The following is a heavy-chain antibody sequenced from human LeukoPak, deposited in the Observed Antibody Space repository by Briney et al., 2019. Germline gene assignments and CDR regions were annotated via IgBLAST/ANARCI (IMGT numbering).Heavy chain of an antibody. CDR3: ATETIVNWFDP. D-gene: IGHD4/OR15-4a*01. CDR1: GYTLTELS. Sequence: ASVKVSCKVSGYTLTELSMHCLPQAPGKGLEWMGGFDPEDGETIFAQKFQGRVTMTEDTSTDTAYMELSSLRSDDTAVYYCATETIVNWFDPWGQGTLVTVSS. J-gene: IGHJ5*02. CDR2: FDPEDGET. V-gene: IGHV1-24*01.